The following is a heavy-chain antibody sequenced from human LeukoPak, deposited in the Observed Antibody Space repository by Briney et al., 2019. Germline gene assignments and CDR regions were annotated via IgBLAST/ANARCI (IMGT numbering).Heavy chain of an antibody. V-gene: IGHV3-30*03. Sequence: GGSLRLSCAASGFTFSNYGMHWVRQAPGKGLEWVAVISYDGSNKYYADSAKGRFTISIDNSKNTVYLQMNSLRAEDTAVYYCASAWHLGIVVXXXDY. CDR3: ASAWHLGIVVXXXDY. CDR2: ISYDGSNK. CDR1: GFTFSNYG. J-gene: IGHJ4*01. D-gene: IGHD3-22*01.